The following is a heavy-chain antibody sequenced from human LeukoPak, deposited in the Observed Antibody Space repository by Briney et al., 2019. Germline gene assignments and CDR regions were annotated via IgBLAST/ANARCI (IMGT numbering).Heavy chain of an antibody. D-gene: IGHD1-26*01. CDR1: GYTFTGYY. Sequence: ASVKVSCKASGYTFTGYYMHWVRQAPGQGLEWMGRINPNSGGTNYAQKFQGRVTMTRDTSISTAYMELSRLRSDDTAMYYCARVREGGAIDYWGQGTLVTVSS. CDR2: INPNSGGT. V-gene: IGHV1-2*06. J-gene: IGHJ4*02. CDR3: ARVREGGAIDY.